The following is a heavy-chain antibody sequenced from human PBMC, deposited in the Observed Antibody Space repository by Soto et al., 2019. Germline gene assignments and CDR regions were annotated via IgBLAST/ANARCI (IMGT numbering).Heavy chain of an antibody. CDR1: GFTFSNYA. J-gene: IGHJ4*02. CDR2: ISYAGGTT. V-gene: IGHV3-64*01. CDR3: ARGAGGSYSALLSY. D-gene: IGHD1-26*01. Sequence: GGSLRLSCAASGFTFSNYAMHWVRQAPGKGLEYVSAISYAGGTTYNANSVKGRFTISRDNSKNTLYLQMDSLRTEDMAVYYCARGAGGSYSALLSYWGQGTLVTVSS.